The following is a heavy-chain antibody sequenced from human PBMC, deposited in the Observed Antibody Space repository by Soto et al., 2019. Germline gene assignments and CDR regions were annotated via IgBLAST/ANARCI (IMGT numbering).Heavy chain of an antibody. CDR1: GFSFSSYW. V-gene: IGHV3-7*01. J-gene: IGHJ4*02. CDR3: ARDDGLRTVDY. CDR2: IKEYGREE. Sequence: GGSLRLSCVASGFSFSSYWMAWVRQVPGKGLEWVAKIKEYGREEYYVDSAKVRFTIFRDNANNLLYLQMNSLRVEDTALFYCARDDGLRTVDYWGEGTLVTVPQ.